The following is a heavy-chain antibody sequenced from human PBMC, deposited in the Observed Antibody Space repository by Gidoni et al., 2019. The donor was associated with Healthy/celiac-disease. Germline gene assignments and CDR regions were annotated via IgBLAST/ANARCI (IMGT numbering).Heavy chain of an antibody. CDR1: GGTFSSYA. CDR2: IIPILGIA. D-gene: IGHD3-22*01. V-gene: IGHV1-69*04. Sequence: QVQLVQSGAEVKKPGSSVKVSCKASGGTFSSYAISWVRQAPGQGLEWMGRIIPILGIAKYAQKFQGGVTITADKSTSTAYMELSSLRSEDTAVYYCARDYGYYDSSGYYWSQGGFDYWGQGTLVTVSS. CDR3: ARDYGYYDSSGYYWSQGGFDY. J-gene: IGHJ4*02.